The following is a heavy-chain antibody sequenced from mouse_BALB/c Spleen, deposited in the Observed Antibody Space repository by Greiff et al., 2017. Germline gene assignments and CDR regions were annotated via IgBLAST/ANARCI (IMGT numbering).Heavy chain of an antibody. J-gene: IGHJ2*01. Sequence: DVMLVESGGGLVQPGGSLKLSCAASGFTFSSYGMSWVRQTPDKRLELVATINSNGGSTYYPDSVKGRFTISRDNAKNTLYLQMRNVKSEDAAMYYCARGYYDFWGEGTTLTVSS. D-gene: IGHD1-1*01. V-gene: IGHV5-6-3*01. CDR2: INSNGGST. CDR1: GFTFSSYG. CDR3: ARGYYDF.